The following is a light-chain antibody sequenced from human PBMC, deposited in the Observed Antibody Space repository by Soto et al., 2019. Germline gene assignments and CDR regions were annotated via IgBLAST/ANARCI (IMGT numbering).Light chain of an antibody. J-gene: IGLJ2*01. V-gene: IGLV3-1*01. Sequence: SYELTQPPSVSVSPGQTASITCSGDKLGGKYTSWYQQKPGQSPVLVIYQDTKRPSGIPERFSGSNSGNTATLTISGTQVMDEAEYFCQAWDSSTAIFGRGTKLTVL. CDR2: QDT. CDR1: KLGGKY. CDR3: QAWDSSTAI.